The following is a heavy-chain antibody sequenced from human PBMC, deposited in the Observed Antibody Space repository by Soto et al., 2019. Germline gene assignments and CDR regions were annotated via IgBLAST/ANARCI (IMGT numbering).Heavy chain of an antibody. CDR1: GYRFTSNW. D-gene: IGHD6-13*01. J-gene: IGHJ4*02. V-gene: IGHV5-51*01. CDR2: IYPGDSDT. CDR3: ATAQTYYSSSWYVLDY. Sequence: PGESLKISCKGSGYRFTSNWIGWVRQMPGKGLEWMGIIYPGDSDTRYSPSFQGQVTISADKSITTAYLQWSSLKASDTAMYYCATAQTYYSSSWYVLDYWGQGTLVTVSS.